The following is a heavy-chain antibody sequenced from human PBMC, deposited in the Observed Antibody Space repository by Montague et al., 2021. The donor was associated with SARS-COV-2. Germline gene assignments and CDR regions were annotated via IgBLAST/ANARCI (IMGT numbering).Heavy chain of an antibody. V-gene: IGHV4-39*07. CDR3: AIDPSRQPLLYPIGDYYYGMDV. J-gene: IGHJ6*02. CDR1: GGSISSSSYY. Sequence: SESLSLTCTVSGGSISSSSYYWGWIRQAPGKGLEWIGSIYYSGSTYYNPSLKSRFTISVDTSKNQFSLKLSAVTAADTAVYYCAIDPSRQPLLYPIGDYYYGMDVWGQGTTVTVSS. CDR2: IYYSGST. D-gene: IGHD2-2*02.